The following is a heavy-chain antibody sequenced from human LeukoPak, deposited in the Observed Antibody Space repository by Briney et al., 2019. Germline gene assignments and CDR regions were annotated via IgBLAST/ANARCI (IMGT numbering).Heavy chain of an antibody. V-gene: IGHV1-24*01. CDR2: FDPEDGET. CDR1: GYTLTELS. J-gene: IGHJ4*02. Sequence: ASVKVSCKVSGYTLTELSMHWVRQAPGKGLEWMGGFDPEDGETIYAQKFQGRVTMTEDTSTDTAYMELSSLRSEDTAVYYCARDNGIPIAAANDYWGQGTLVTVSS. D-gene: IGHD6-13*01. CDR3: ARDNGIPIAAANDY.